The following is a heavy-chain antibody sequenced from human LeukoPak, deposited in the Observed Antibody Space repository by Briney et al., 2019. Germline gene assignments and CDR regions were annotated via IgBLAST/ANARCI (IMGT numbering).Heavy chain of an antibody. V-gene: IGHV3-23*01. J-gene: IGHJ4*02. CDR1: GFTFSSYA. Sequence: GGSLRLSCAASGFTFSSYAMSWVRQAPGKGLEWVSAISGSGGSTYYADSVKGRFTIYRDNSKNTLYLQMNGLRAEDTAVYYCAKDLGTYYDFWSFDYWGQGTLVTVSS. CDR2: ISGSGGST. D-gene: IGHD3-3*01. CDR3: AKDLGTYYDFWSFDY.